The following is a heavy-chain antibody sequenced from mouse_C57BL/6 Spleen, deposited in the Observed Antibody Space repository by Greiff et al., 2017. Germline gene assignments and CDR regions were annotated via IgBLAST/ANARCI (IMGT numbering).Heavy chain of an antibody. V-gene: IGHV14-4*01. CDR1: GFNIKDDY. Sequence: EVQLQQSGAELVRPGASVKLSCTASGFNIKDDYMHWVKQRTEQGLEWIGWIDPENGETEYAPKFQGKATITADTSSNTAYLQLSSLTSEDTTVYSCTTWYDEDYYAMDYWGQGTSVTVSS. CDR3: TTWYDEDYYAMDY. D-gene: IGHD2-14*01. CDR2: IDPENGET. J-gene: IGHJ4*01.